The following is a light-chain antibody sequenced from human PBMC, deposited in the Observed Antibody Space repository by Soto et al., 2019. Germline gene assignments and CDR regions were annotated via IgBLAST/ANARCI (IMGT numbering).Light chain of an antibody. CDR2: DAS. CDR3: QQRSNWRT. CDR1: QSVSSY. Sequence: EIVLTQSPATLSLSPGERATLSCRASQSVSSYLAWYQQKPGQAPRLLIYDASNRATAIPARFSGSGSGTDFTLTISSLEPEDFAVYYCQQRSNWRTFGQGTKLEIK. J-gene: IGKJ2*02. V-gene: IGKV3-11*01.